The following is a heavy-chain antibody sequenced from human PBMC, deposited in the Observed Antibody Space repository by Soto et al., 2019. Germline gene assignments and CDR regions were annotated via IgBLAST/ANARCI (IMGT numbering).Heavy chain of an antibody. Sequence: QVQLQESGPGLVKPSQTLSLTCTVSGGSISSGGYYWSWIRQHPGKGLEWIGYIYYSGSTYYNPSLKSRVTIAVDTSKNQFSLKRSSVTAADTAVYYCARDCSSTSCYARRLYYYGMDVWGQGTTVTVSS. CDR2: IYYSGST. J-gene: IGHJ6*02. D-gene: IGHD2-2*01. CDR1: GGSISSGGYY. V-gene: IGHV4-31*03. CDR3: ARDCSSTSCYARRLYYYGMDV.